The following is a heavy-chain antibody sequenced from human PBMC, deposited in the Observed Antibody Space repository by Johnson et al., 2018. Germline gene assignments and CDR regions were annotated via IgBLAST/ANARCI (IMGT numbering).Heavy chain of an antibody. CDR2: ISSSGGSI. Sequence: VQLVESGGGLVQPGGSLRLSCADSGFTFSSYAMHWVRQAPGKGLEYVSAISSSGGSIYYANSVKGRFPISRYNAKNTLYLPMGSRRAEDMAVYYCARDLPVDVWGKGTTVTVSS. J-gene: IGHJ6*04. CDR1: GFTFSSYA. V-gene: IGHV3-64*01. CDR3: ARDLPVDV.